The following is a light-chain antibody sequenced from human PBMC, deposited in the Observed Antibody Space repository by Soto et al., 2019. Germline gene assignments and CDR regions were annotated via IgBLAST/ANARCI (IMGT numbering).Light chain of an antibody. CDR3: SSYTSSSLYV. J-gene: IGLJ1*01. V-gene: IGLV2-18*02. CDR1: SADVGIYNR. Sequence: QSVLTQPPSVSGSPGQSVTISCTGTSADVGIYNRVAWYQHPPGTSPKLMICDVSNRPSGVPNRFSGSKSGNTASLTISGLQAEDEADYYCSSYTSSSLYVFGTGTKVTVL. CDR2: DVS.